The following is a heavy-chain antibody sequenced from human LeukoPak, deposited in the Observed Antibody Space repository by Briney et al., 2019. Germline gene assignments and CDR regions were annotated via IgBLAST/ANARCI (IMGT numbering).Heavy chain of an antibody. CDR3: ARGAIVGATNYYFDY. Sequence: PSETLSLTCTVSGGSISSYYWSWIRQPAGRGLEWIGRIYSSGSTNYNPSLKSRVTISVDTSKNQFSLKLSSVTAADTAVYYCARGAIVGATNYYFDYWGQGTLVTVSS. V-gene: IGHV4-4*07. J-gene: IGHJ4*02. D-gene: IGHD1-26*01. CDR2: IYSSGST. CDR1: GGSISSYY.